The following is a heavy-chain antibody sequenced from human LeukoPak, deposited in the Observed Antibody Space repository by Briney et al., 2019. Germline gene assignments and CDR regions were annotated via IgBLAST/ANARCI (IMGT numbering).Heavy chain of an antibody. CDR1: GASITRSGYY. Sequence: SETLSLTCTVSGASITRSGYYWSWIRQRPGQGLEWIGYIYYSGSTYYNPSLKTRVAISVDTSKNQFSLKLSSVTAADTAVYYCARDAEYYYGSGSFSSGIDVWGQGATVTVSS. J-gene: IGHJ6*02. CDR2: IYYSGST. V-gene: IGHV4-31*03. CDR3: ARDAEYYYGSGSFSSGIDV. D-gene: IGHD3-10*01.